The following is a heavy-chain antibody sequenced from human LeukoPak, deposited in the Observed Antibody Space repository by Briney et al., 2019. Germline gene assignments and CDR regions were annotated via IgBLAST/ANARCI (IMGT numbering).Heavy chain of an antibody. D-gene: IGHD6-6*01. J-gene: IGHJ4*02. CDR1: GFTVSSNY. CDR3: ARRRGSDLDY. CDR2: IYSGGST. Sequence: GGSLRLSCAASGFTVSSNYMSWVRQAPGKGPEWVSVIYSGGSTYYADSVKGRFTISRDNSKNTLYLQMNSLRASDTAMYYCARRRGSDLDYWGQGTLVTVSS. V-gene: IGHV3-53*01.